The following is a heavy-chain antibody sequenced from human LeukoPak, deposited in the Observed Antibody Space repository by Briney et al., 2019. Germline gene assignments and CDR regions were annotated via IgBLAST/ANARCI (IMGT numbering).Heavy chain of an antibody. CDR1: GGSISSYY. Sequence: SETLSLTCTVSGGSISSYYWSWIRQLAGKGLEWIGRIYTSGSTNYNPSLKSRVTISVDKSKNQFSLKLSSVTAADTAVYYCARGGYSSGWLKYYFDYWGQGTLVTVSS. CDR2: IYTSGST. D-gene: IGHD6-19*01. J-gene: IGHJ4*02. V-gene: IGHV4-4*07. CDR3: ARGGYSSGWLKYYFDY.